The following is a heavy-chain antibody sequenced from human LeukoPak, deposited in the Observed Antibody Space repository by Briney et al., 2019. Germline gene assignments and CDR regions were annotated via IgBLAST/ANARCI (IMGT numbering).Heavy chain of an antibody. Sequence: QTGGSLRLPCAASGFSFSTHWMHWVRQAPGKGLVWVSRIHSDGSVTNYADSVKGRFTISRDNAKNTLYLQMNSLRAEDTAVYYCVRIIVGASNWFDSWGQGTLVTVSS. CDR1: GFSFSTHW. J-gene: IGHJ5*01. V-gene: IGHV3-74*01. CDR3: VRIIVGASNWFDS. D-gene: IGHD1-26*01. CDR2: IHSDGSVT.